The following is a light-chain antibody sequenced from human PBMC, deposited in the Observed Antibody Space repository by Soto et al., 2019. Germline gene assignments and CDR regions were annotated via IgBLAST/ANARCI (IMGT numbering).Light chain of an antibody. CDR3: QQYNNWPET. Sequence: EIVMTQSPATLSVSPGERATLSCRASQSVSSNLAWYQQKVCQAPRVLIYDASTRATGIPGRFSGSGSGTEFTLTISSLQSEDFAVYYCQQYNNWPETFGQGTKVEIK. J-gene: IGKJ1*01. CDR2: DAS. V-gene: IGKV3-15*01. CDR1: QSVSSN.